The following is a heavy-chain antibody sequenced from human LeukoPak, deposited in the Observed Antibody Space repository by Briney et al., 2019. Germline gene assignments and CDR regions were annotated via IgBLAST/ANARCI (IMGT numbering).Heavy chain of an antibody. V-gene: IGHV4-4*08. CDR3: GSSSPNYYYYYMDV. J-gene: IGHJ6*03. CDR2: IYTSGST. Sequence: SETLSLTCTVSGGSISSYYWSWIRQPPGKGLEWIGYIYTSGSTNYNPSLKSRVTISVDTSKNQFSLKLSSVTAADTAVYYCGSSSPNYYYYYMDVWGKGTTVTVSS. D-gene: IGHD6-6*01. CDR1: GGSISSYY.